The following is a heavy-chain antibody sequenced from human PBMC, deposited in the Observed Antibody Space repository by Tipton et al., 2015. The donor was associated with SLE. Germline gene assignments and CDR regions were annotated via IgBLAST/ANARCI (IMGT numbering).Heavy chain of an antibody. V-gene: IGHV3-30*14. Sequence: SLRLSCAASGFTFSSYAMIWVRQAPGKGLEWVTFISYGGSNQFYANSVKGRFIVSRDNSKNTLDLHMNNLRSEDTAIYYCAKVELSAVTLWGQGSLVTVSS. CDR3: AKVELSAVTL. CDR1: GFTFSSYA. D-gene: IGHD1-26*01. J-gene: IGHJ4*02. CDR2: ISYGGSNQ.